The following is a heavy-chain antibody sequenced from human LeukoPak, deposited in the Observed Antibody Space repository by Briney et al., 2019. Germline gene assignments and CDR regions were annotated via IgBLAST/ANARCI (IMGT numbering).Heavy chain of an antibody. CDR1: GGSISSYY. D-gene: IGHD3-10*01. V-gene: IGHV4-59*01. Sequence: PSETLSLTCTVSGGSISSYYWSWIRQPPGKGLEWIGYIYYSGSTNYNPSPKSRVTISVDTSKNQFSLKLSSVTAADTAVYYCARVGHYYGSGSYYNPWDYYYGMDVWGKGTTVTVSS. J-gene: IGHJ6*04. CDR3: ARVGHYYGSGSYYNPWDYYYGMDV. CDR2: IYYSGST.